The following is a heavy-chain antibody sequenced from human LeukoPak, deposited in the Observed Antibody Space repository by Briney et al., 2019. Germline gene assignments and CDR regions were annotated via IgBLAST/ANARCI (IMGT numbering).Heavy chain of an antibody. J-gene: IGHJ2*01. CDR2: IIPIFGTA. CDR1: GGTFSSYT. Sequence: GASVKVSCKASGGTFSSYTISWVRQAPGQGLEWMGRIIPIFGTANYAQKFQGRVTITTDESTSTAYMELSSLRSEDTAVYYCARRVDGHQGLWYFDLWGRGTLVTVSS. CDR3: ARRVDGHQGLWYFDL. D-gene: IGHD2-15*01. V-gene: IGHV1-69*05.